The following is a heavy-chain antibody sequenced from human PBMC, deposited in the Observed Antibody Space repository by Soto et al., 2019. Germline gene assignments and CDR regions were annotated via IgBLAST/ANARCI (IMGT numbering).Heavy chain of an antibody. CDR3: ARDQLACLKHRETRYFDF. Sequence: PGGSLRLSCAGSGFTFSSYGMHWVRQAPGKGLEWVAVIWYDGSRKFYADSVKGRFTISRDNSKNTLFLQMDSLRADDTAVYYCARDQLACLKHRETRYFDFWGQGTLVTVSS. CDR1: GFTFSSYG. V-gene: IGHV3-33*01. CDR2: IWYDGSRK. J-gene: IGHJ4*02.